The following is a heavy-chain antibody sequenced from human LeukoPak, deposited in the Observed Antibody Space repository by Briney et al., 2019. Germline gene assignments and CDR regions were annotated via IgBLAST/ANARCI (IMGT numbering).Heavy chain of an antibody. CDR2: IYSDGST. CDR1: GFTVRNNY. CDR3: ARDGYGDYYFDN. V-gene: IGHV3-66*01. D-gene: IGHD4-17*01. Sequence: GGSLRLSCAASGFTVRNNYMNWVRRAPGKGLEWVSVIYSDGSTYYADSVKGRFTISRDFSKNTLYLQMNSLRDEDTAVYYCARDGYGDYYFDNWGQGTLVTVSS. J-gene: IGHJ4*02.